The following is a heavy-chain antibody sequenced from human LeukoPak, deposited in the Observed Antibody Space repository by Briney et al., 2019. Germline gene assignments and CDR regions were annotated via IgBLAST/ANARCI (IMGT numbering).Heavy chain of an antibody. J-gene: IGHJ6*03. Sequence: SETLSLTCTVSGGSISSFYWSWIRQPAGKGLEWIGRIYRSGSTNYNPSLKSRVTMSVDTSNNQFSLKLSSVPAADAAVYYCAAGTDYYYYYMDVWGKGTTVTVSS. CDR3: AAGTDYYYYYMDV. V-gene: IGHV4-4*07. CDR2: IYRSGST. D-gene: IGHD6-13*01. CDR1: GGSISSFY.